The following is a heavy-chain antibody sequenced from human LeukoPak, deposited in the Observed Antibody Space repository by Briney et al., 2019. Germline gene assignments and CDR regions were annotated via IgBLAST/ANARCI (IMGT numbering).Heavy chain of an antibody. D-gene: IGHD1/OR15-1a*01. Sequence: GGPLRLFCAVSGFPFSGFYMTWLRQAPGRGLECISYFSTTGSHISYADSVKGRFTISRDNVKNSLYLQMNSLTAEDTAVYYCAKAARTLDYWGQGTLVTVSS. CDR1: GFPFSGFY. V-gene: IGHV3-11*01. CDR2: FSTTGSHI. CDR3: AKAARTLDY. J-gene: IGHJ4*02.